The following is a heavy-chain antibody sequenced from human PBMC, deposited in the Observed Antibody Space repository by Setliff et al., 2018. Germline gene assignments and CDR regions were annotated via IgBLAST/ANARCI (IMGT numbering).Heavy chain of an antibody. D-gene: IGHD6-6*01. Sequence: SETLSLTCAVYGDSLSGYYWSWIRQSPGKGLEWIGYIYHDGPSVHYNPSLKSRVTISVDTSKNQFSLNLSSVTAADTAVYYCARGQATSSRSSLVYWGQGILVTVSS. CDR2: IYHDGPS. CDR1: GDSLSGYY. V-gene: IGHV4-34*01. CDR3: ARGQATSSRSSLVY. J-gene: IGHJ4*02.